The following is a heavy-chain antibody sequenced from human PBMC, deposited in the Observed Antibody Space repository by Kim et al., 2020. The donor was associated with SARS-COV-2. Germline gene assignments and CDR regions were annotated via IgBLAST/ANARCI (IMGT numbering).Heavy chain of an antibody. V-gene: IGHV4-39*01. D-gene: IGHD1-1*01. CDR1: GGSISSSSYY. CDR3: ARQDPVNWNLFDP. J-gene: IGHJ5*02. CDR2: IYYSGST. Sequence: SETLSLTCTVSGGSISSSSYYWGWIRQPPVKGLEWFGRIYYSGSTYYNPSLKSRVTISVDTSKNQFSLKLSSVTAADTAVYYCARQDPVNWNLFDPWGQG.